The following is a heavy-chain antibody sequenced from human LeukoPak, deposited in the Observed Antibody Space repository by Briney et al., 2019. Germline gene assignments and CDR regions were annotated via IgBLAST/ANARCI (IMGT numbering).Heavy chain of an antibody. CDR3: ARAGQLWLYYYYYMDV. CDR2: IYHSGST. D-gene: IGHD5-18*01. V-gene: IGHV4-38-2*02. CDR1: GYSISSGYY. J-gene: IGHJ6*03. Sequence: SETLSLTCIVSGYSISSGYYWGWIRQPPGKGLEWIGSIYHSGSTYYNPSLKSRVTISVDTSKNQFSLKLSSVTAADTAVYYCARAGQLWLYYYYYMDVWGKGTTVTVSS.